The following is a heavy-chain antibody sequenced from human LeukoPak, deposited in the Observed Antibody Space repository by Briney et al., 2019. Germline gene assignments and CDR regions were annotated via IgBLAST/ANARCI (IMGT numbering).Heavy chain of an antibody. CDR1: GYSFTAYY. V-gene: IGHV1-2*02. CDR3: ARLEDSAATRGD. D-gene: IGHD1-7*01. Sequence: ASVKVSCKASGYSFTAYYVHWVRQAPGQGLEWMGLIKPNSGGTIYAQMFQGRVTMTRDTSISTAYMELSRLTSDDTAVYYCARLEDSAATRGDWGQGTLVTVSS. CDR2: IKPNSGGT. J-gene: IGHJ4*02.